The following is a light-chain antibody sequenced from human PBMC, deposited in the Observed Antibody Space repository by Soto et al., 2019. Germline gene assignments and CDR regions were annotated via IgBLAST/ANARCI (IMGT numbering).Light chain of an antibody. CDR3: QQSYNSPPIT. CDR1: QNIFMS. V-gene: IGKV1-39*01. CDR2: AAS. J-gene: IGKJ5*01. Sequence: DIQMTQSPSSLSASIGDRVTITCRAGQNIFMSLNWYQQKPGKAPALLIYAASSLQSGVTSRFSGSGSGTDFTLTISNLQPEDFATYYCQQSYNSPPITFGQGTRLDIK.